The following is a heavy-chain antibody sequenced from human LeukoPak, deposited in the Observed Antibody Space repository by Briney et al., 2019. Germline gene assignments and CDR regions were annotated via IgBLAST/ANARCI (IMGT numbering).Heavy chain of an antibody. V-gene: IGHV1-2*02. CDR3: TRKVMGVCGL. Sequence: TVNLSPKPSVYTLTAQYMPRVPEAPGPGLEWMGGFNPNSWGTNYAQTFQARVTMTSHTSLRTAHTDVIRVRSDPTAVHYCTRKVMGVCGLWGQGALVTVSS. CDR1: VYTLTAQY. J-gene: IGHJ4*02. CDR2: FNPNSWGT. D-gene: IGHD3-16*01.